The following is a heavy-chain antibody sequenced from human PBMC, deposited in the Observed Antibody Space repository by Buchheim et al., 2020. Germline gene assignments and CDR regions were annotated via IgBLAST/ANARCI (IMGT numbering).Heavy chain of an antibody. CDR1: GGSISSSSYY. CDR3: ARDGRYSSSWYSRYWYFDL. CDR2: IYYSGST. V-gene: IGHV4-39*07. D-gene: IGHD6-13*01. Sequence: QLQLQESGPGLVKPSETLSLTCTVSGGSISSSSYYWGWIRQPPGKGLEWIGSIYYSGSTYYNPSLKIRVTLSVDTSTNQFSLKLSSVTAADTAVYYCARDGRYSSSWYSRYWYFDLWGRGTL. J-gene: IGHJ2*01.